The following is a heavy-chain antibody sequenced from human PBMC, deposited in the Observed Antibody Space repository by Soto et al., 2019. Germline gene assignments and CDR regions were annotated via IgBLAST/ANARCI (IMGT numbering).Heavy chain of an antibody. J-gene: IGHJ4*02. D-gene: IGHD2-8*01. CDR3: ARDRGMVITTNGYFDY. V-gene: IGHV3-7*01. CDR2: IDQEGTEA. CDR1: GFTFSTYW. Sequence: EVQLVESGGGLVQPGGSLRLSCAASGFTFSTYWMSWVRQAPGKGLEWVANIDQEGTEAYYVDSVKGRFTVSRDNAKNSLYLQMNSLRAEDTAVYYCARDRGMVITTNGYFDYWGQGTLVTVSS.